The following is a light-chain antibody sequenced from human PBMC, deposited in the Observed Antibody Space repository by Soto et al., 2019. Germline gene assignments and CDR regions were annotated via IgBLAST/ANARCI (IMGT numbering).Light chain of an antibody. J-gene: IGKJ4*01. V-gene: IGKV1-39*01. CDR1: QSISSY. Sequence: DIQMTQSPSSLSASVGDRVSITCRASQSISSYLHWYQQKPGKAPKLLIYSASSLQSWVPSRISGSGSGTDFTLTISSLQPEDFATYYCQQSYSTPLTFGGGTKVEIK. CDR3: QQSYSTPLT. CDR2: SAS.